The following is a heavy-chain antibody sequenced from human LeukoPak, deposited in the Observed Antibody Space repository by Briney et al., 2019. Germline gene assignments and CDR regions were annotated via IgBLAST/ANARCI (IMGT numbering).Heavy chain of an antibody. V-gene: IGHV4-4*07. J-gene: IGHJ6*03. Sequence: SETLSLTCAVSGGSITRYYWSWIRQPAGKGLEWIGRTYSNGTTFCNPSLQSRVSMSVDTSNNEVSLKLNSVTAADTAVYYCARDPGSYFYYYMDVWGTGTTVTVSS. CDR3: ARDPGSYFYYYMDV. CDR2: TYSNGTT. D-gene: IGHD2-15*01. CDR1: GGSITRYY.